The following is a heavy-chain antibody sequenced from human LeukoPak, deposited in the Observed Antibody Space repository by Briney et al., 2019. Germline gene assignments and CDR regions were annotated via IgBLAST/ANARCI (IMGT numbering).Heavy chain of an antibody. CDR3: ARTKGFLEWLLYFDY. Sequence: GASVKVSCKASGYTFTGYYMHWVRQAPGQGLEWMGWINPNSGGTNYAQKFQGWVTMTRDTSISTAYMDLSRLRSDDTAVYYCARTKGFLEWLLYFDYWGQETLVTVSS. CDR2: INPNSGGT. D-gene: IGHD3-3*01. CDR1: GYTFTGYY. J-gene: IGHJ4*02. V-gene: IGHV1-2*04.